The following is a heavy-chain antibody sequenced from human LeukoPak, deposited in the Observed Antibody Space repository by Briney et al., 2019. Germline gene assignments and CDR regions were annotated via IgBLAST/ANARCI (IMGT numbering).Heavy chain of an antibody. CDR3: ARGDYGETLDY. J-gene: IGHJ4*02. CDR2: IIPILGIA. CDR1: GGTFSSYA. Sequence: SVKVSCKASGGTFSSYAISWVRQAPGQGLEWMGRIIPILGIANYAQKFQGRVTITADKSTSTAYMELRSLRSDDTAVYFCARGDYGETLDYWGQGTLVTVSS. V-gene: IGHV1-69*04. D-gene: IGHD4-17*01.